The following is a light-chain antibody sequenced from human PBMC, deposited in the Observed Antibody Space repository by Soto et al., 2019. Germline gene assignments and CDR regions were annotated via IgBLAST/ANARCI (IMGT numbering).Light chain of an antibody. CDR1: QSVSTY. CDR3: QQYNNWPPWT. CDR2: GAS. V-gene: IGKV3D-15*01. Sequence: EIVLTQSPGTLSLSPGERATLSCRASQSVSTYLAWYQQQPGQAPRLLIYGASSRATGIPDRFSGSGSGTDFTLTISSLQSEDFAVYYCQQYNNWPPWTFGQGTKVEIK. J-gene: IGKJ1*01.